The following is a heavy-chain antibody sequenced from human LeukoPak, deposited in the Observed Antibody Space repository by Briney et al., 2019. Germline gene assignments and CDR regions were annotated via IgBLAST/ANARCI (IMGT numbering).Heavy chain of an antibody. Sequence: PGGSLRLSCAASGFTFSSYAMSWVRQAPGKGLEWVSAISGSGGSTYYADSVKGRFTISRDNAKNSLYLQMNSLRAEDTAVYYCAKDKGLDYGDYAMDYWGQGTLVTVSS. CDR3: AKDKGLDYGDYAMDY. D-gene: IGHD4-17*01. CDR2: ISGSGGST. CDR1: GFTFSSYA. J-gene: IGHJ4*02. V-gene: IGHV3-23*01.